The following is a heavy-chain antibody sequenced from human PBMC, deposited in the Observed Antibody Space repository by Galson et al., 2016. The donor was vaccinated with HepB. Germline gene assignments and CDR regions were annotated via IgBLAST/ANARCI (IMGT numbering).Heavy chain of an antibody. J-gene: IGHJ5*02. V-gene: IGHV3-11*06. CDR1: GLKFSDYY. CDR3: ARGRRGRYDFVTGYRADQGWFDP. D-gene: IGHD3-9*01. CDR2: ISSGSSYT. Sequence: SLRLSCAASGLKFSDYYMNWIRQAPGKGLEWVSYISSGSSYTKYADSVKGRFTISRDNAKNSLYLQMNSLRAEDTAVYYCARGRRGRYDFVTGYRADQGWFDPWGQGTLVTVSS.